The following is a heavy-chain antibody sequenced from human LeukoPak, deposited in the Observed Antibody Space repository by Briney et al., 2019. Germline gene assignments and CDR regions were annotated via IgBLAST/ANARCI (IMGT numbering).Heavy chain of an antibody. Sequence: GGSLRLSCSESAASRFTFDSYAMTWVRQAPGKGLEWVSTIVGSGGRTYYADSVKGRFTISRDNSKNTLYLQMNSLRAEDTAVYYCAKDPSQYCSSSTCYIDYWGQGTLVTVSS. J-gene: IGHJ4*02. D-gene: IGHD2-2*02. CDR2: IVGSGGRT. CDR1: RFTFDSYA. CDR3: AKDPSQYCSSSTCYIDY. V-gene: IGHV3-23*01.